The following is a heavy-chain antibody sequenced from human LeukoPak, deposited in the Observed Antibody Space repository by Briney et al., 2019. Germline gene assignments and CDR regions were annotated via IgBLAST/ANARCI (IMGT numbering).Heavy chain of an antibody. CDR1: GYTFTSYG. CDR3: ARTQAILEWLSN. Sequence: ASVKVSCKASGYTFTSYGISWVRQAPGQGLEWMGWISAYNGNTNYAQKLQDRVTMTTDTSTSTAYMELRSLRSDDTAVYYCARTQAILEWLSNWGQGTLVTVSS. V-gene: IGHV1-18*01. CDR2: ISAYNGNT. D-gene: IGHD3-3*01. J-gene: IGHJ4*02.